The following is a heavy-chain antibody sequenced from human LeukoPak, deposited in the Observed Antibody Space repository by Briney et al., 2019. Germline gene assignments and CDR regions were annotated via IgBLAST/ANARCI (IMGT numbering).Heavy chain of an antibody. CDR1: GFTFSSYA. V-gene: IGHV3-23*01. CDR3: AKDYYSGSGSYFDY. Sequence: PGGSLRLSCAASGFTFSSYAMSWVRQAPGKGLEWVSGISGSGTSTYYADSVKGQFPISRDNSKNTLYLQMNSLRAADTAVYYCAKDYYSGSGSYFDYWGQGILVTVSS. J-gene: IGHJ4*02. CDR2: ISGSGTST. D-gene: IGHD3-10*01.